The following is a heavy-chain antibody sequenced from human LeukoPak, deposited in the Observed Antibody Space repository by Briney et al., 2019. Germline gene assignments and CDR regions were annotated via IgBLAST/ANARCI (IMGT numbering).Heavy chain of an antibody. D-gene: IGHD2-15*01. CDR3: ARGSSRGPRDAFDF. V-gene: IGHV1-8*01. CDR2: MNPNSGNT. CDR1: GYTFTSYD. Sequence: GASVKVSCKASGYTFTSYDINWVRQATGQGLEWMGWMNPNSGNTGYAQKFQGRVTMTRNTSISTAYMELSSLISEDTAVYYCARGSSRGPRDAFDFWGQGTMVTLSS. J-gene: IGHJ3*01.